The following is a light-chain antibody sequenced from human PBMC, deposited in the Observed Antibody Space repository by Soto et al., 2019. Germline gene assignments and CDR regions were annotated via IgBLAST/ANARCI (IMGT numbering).Light chain of an antibody. CDR3: HCQEYDDSPVYT. J-gene: IGKJ2*01. Sequence: IVLTQSPGTLSLSPGQRATLSCRASQSISSGYLALYQQKPGQAPRLIMYVASYRATDLPDRFSGSGSGTEFPLTISRLEPEDFAVDYCHCQEYDDSPVYTFGQGTKLEIK. V-gene: IGKV3-20*01. CDR2: VAS. CDR1: QSISSGY.